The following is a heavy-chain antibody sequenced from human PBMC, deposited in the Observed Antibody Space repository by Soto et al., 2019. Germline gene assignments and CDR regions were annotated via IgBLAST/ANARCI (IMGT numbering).Heavy chain of an antibody. CDR1: GYTFTSYG. D-gene: IGHD6-13*01. J-gene: IGHJ4*02. CDR3: ARESSSSGHDY. V-gene: IGHV1-18*01. Sequence: QVQLVQSGAEVKKPGASVKVSCKASGYTFTSYGISWVRQAPGQGLEWMGWISAYNGNTHYAQKLQGRVTMTTDTSTSTADMELRSLRSDYTAVYYCARESSSSGHDYWGQGTLVTVSS. CDR2: ISAYNGNT.